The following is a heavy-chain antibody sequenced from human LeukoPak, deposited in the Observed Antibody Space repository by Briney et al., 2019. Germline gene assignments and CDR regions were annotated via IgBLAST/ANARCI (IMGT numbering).Heavy chain of an antibody. J-gene: IGHJ4*02. Sequence: SETLSLTCIVSGGSISSYYWSWIRQPPGKGLEWIGYIYYSGSTNYNPSLKSRVTISVDTSKNQFSLKLSSVTAADTAVYYCARDVAGSHWGQGTLVTVSS. CDR3: ARDVAGSH. V-gene: IGHV4-59*01. D-gene: IGHD6-13*01. CDR1: GGSISSYY. CDR2: IYYSGST.